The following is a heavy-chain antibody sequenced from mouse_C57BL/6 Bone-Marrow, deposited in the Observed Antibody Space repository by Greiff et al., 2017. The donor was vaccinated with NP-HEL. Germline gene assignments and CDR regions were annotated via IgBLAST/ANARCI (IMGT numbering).Heavy chain of an antibody. CDR3: AREKYGSSTYYAMDY. Sequence: EVMLVESEGGLVQPGSSMKLSCTASGFTFSDYYMAWVRQVPEKGLEWVANINYDGSSTYYLDPLKSRFIISRDHAKNSLYLQMSSLKSEDTATYYCAREKYGSSTYYAMDYWGKGTSVTVSS. J-gene: IGHJ4*01. V-gene: IGHV5-16*01. D-gene: IGHD1-1*01. CDR1: GFTFSDYY. CDR2: INYDGSST.